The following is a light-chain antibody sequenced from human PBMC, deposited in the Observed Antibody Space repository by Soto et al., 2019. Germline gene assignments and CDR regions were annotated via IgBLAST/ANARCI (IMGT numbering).Light chain of an antibody. CDR2: AAA. CDR1: QGIGSW. CDR3: QQAHSFPLT. Sequence: DIHMTQSPSSVSASVGDRVTITCRASQGIGSWLGWYQQKPGKAPNILIYAAASLQSGVPSRFSATFSGTEFTLTISSLQPEDLATYFWQQAHSFPLTFGPGTKVDLK. J-gene: IGKJ3*01. V-gene: IGKV1-12*01.